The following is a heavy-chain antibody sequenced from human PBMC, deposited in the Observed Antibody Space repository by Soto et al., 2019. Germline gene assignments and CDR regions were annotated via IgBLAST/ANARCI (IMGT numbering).Heavy chain of an antibody. V-gene: IGHV3-73*01. CDR3: TIRREDTSGYYYFGMDV. CDR2: IRSKANTYAT. D-gene: IGHD3-22*01. CDR1: GFIFSGSA. J-gene: IGHJ6*02. Sequence: WGVLRLSCAASGFIFSGSAIHWGRQASWKGLEWVGRIRSKANTYATAYAASVQGRFTISRDDSENTAYLQMSSLKTEDTAVYYCTIRREDTSGYYYFGMDVWGQGTTVTVSS.